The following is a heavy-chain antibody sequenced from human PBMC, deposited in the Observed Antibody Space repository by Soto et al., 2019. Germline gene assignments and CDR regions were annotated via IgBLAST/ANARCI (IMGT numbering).Heavy chain of an antibody. D-gene: IGHD2-8*01. J-gene: IGHJ4*02. CDR3: ARFNGGPYCTNNICPFDY. CDR1: GFTFSSYA. Sequence: GGSLRLSCAASGFTFSSYAMSWVRQTPGKGLEWVSSISASGANTYYKDSVKGRFTISRDSSKNTLYLHMNSLRAEDTAIYYCARFNGGPYCTNNICPFDYWGQGTLVTVSS. V-gene: IGHV3-23*01. CDR2: ISASGANT.